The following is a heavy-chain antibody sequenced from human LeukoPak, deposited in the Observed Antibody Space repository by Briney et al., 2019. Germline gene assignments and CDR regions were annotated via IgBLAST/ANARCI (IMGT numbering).Heavy chain of an antibody. D-gene: IGHD3-22*01. CDR2: ISSSSSTI. J-gene: IGHJ3*02. Sequence: GGSLRLSCAASGFTFSSYSMNWVRQAPGKGLEWVSYISSSSSTIYYADSVKGRFTISRDNAKNSLYLQMNSLRAEDTAVYYCARVKVYYYDSSGPDAFDIWGQGTMVTVSS. V-gene: IGHV3-48*01. CDR3: ARVKVYYYDSSGPDAFDI. CDR1: GFTFSSYS.